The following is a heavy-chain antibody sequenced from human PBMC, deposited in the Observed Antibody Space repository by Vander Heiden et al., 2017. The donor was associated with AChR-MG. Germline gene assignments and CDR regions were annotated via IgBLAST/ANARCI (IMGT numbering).Heavy chain of an antibody. J-gene: IGHJ4*02. CDR2: IKSKTDGETT. D-gene: IGHD6-13*01. Sequence: EVQLAESGGGLLKPGGSLRLSCAAPGFTLRNAWWSWVRQAPGKGLEWVGRIKSKTDGETTDCAAPVKVRFNISRDDSKKTLYLRMNSLKTEDTAVYYCTTEGTSSWLAGYFDYWGQGTLVTVSS. CDR1: GFTLRNAW. CDR3: TTEGTSSWLAGYFDY. V-gene: IGHV3-15*01.